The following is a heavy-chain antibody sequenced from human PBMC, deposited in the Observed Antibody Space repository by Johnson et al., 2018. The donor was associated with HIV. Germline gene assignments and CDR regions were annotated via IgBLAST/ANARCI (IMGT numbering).Heavy chain of an antibody. J-gene: IGHJ3*02. D-gene: IGHD2-21*01. V-gene: IGHV3-30*02. Sequence: QVQLVESGGGVVQPWRSLRLSCAASGFTFSSYGMHWVRQAPGKGLEWVACIRYDGSKKYYADSVKGRFTISRDNSKNTLYLQMNSLRAEDTAVYYCAKGEGYCGGDCLDAFDIWGQGTMVTVSS. CDR2: IRYDGSKK. CDR1: GFTFSSYG. CDR3: AKGEGYCGGDCLDAFDI.